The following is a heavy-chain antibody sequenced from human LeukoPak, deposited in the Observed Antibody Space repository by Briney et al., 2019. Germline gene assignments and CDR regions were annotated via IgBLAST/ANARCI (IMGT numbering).Heavy chain of an antibody. V-gene: IGHV4-34*01. CDR3: AMGLEGIQLWLQVY. CDR2: INHSGST. Sequence: PSETLSLTCAVYGGSFSGYYWSWIRQPPGKGLEWIGEINHSGSTNYNPSLKSRATISVDTSKNQFSLKLSSVTAADTAVYYCAMGLEGIQLWLQVYWGQGTLVTVSS. J-gene: IGHJ4*02. CDR1: GGSFSGYY. D-gene: IGHD5-18*01.